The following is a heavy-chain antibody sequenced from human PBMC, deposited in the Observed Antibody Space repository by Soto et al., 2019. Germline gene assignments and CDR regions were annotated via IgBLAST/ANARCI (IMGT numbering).Heavy chain of an antibody. Sequence: XETLSLTCTVSGCSVTNSSYYWGWIRQSPGKGLEWIGSVYYRGRSYSKSSVKSRVTISVDTSKNRFSLSLNSVTASDTAVYFCVSQRTTVPTQAYFDYWGPGALVTVSS. CDR3: VSQRTTVPTQAYFDY. D-gene: IGHD4-17*01. CDR1: GCSVTNSSYY. CDR2: VYYRGRS. V-gene: IGHV4-39*01. J-gene: IGHJ4*02.